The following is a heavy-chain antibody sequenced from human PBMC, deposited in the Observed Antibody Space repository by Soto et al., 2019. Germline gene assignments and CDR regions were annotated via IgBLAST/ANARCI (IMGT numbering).Heavy chain of an antibody. CDR2: FYYTGKT. CDR3: ARPKTIGAAAGKGWFDP. CDR1: GDSLSSSSYY. Sequence: ETLSLTCTVSGDSLSSSSYYWGWIRQSPGKGLEWIGSFYYTGKTYYNPSLKSRVTISVDTSKNQLSLKLSSVTAADTAMYYCARPKTIGAAAGKGWFDPWGQGTLVTVSS. J-gene: IGHJ5*02. V-gene: IGHV4-39*01. D-gene: IGHD6-13*01.